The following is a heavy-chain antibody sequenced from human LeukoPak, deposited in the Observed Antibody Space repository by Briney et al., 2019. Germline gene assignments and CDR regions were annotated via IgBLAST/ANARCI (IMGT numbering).Heavy chain of an antibody. CDR1: GGSMSSYY. CDR3: ARSVDYYGSGSYPNAFDI. Sequence: SETLSLTCTVSGGSMSSYYWSWIRQPPGKGLEWIGYVYYSGTTNYNPSLESRVTISVDTSKNQFSLKLSSVTAADTAVYYCARSVDYYGSGSYPNAFDIWGQGTMVTVSS. CDR2: VYYSGTT. V-gene: IGHV4-59*08. D-gene: IGHD3-10*01. J-gene: IGHJ3*02.